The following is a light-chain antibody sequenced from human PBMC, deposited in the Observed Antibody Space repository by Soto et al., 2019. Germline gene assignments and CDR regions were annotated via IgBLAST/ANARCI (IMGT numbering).Light chain of an antibody. CDR2: EVS. J-gene: IGLJ1*01. V-gene: IGLV2-14*01. CDR1: SGDIRAYNY. CDR3: NSYTSSSTLV. Sequence: QSALTQPASVSGSPGQSVTISCTGTSGDIRAYNYVSWYQQYPGKAPKLMIYEVSNRPSGVSNRFSGSKSGNTASPTISGLQAEDEADYYCNSYTSSSTLVFGTGTKLTVL.